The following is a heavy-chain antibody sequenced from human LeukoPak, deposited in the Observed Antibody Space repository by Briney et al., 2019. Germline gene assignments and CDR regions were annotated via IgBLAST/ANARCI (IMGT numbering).Heavy chain of an antibody. Sequence: SETLSLTCTVSGGSISSSSYYWGWIRQPPGKGLEWNGSIYYSGSTYYNPSLKSRVTISVDTSKNQFSLKLSSVTAADTAVYYCATRDAREDTFDYWGQGTLVTVSS. CDR2: IYYSGST. D-gene: IGHD5-24*01. CDR1: GGSISSSSYY. V-gene: IGHV4-39*01. J-gene: IGHJ4*02. CDR3: ATRDAREDTFDY.